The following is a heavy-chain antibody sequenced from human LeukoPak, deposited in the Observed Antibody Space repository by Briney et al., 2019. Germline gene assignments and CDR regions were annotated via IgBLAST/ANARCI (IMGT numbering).Heavy chain of an antibody. V-gene: IGHV4-34*01. J-gene: IGHJ4*02. Sequence: QTSETLSLTCAVYGGSFSGYYWSWIRQPPGKGLEWIGEINHSGSTNYNPSLKSRVTISVDTSKNQFSLKLSSVTAADTAVYYCARGTTMIVVALYYFDYWGRGTLVTVSS. CDR1: GGSFSGYY. CDR2: INHSGST. CDR3: ARGTTMIVVALYYFDY. D-gene: IGHD3-22*01.